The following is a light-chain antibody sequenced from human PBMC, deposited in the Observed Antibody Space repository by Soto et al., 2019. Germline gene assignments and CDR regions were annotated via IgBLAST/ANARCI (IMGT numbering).Light chain of an antibody. Sequence: EIVLTQSPATLSVSAGGTVTLSCRASQSIRTNVAWYQQIPGQAPRLLVYGASTRATGVPARFSGSGSGIEFTLTISSLQAEDAAFYYCRQYFNGPLTWTFGPGTKVQIK. J-gene: IGKJ3*01. CDR1: QSIRTN. CDR3: RQYFNGPLTWT. V-gene: IGKV3-15*01. CDR2: GAS.